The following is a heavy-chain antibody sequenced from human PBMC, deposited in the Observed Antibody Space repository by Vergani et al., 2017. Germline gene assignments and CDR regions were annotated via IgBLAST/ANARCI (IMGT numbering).Heavy chain of an antibody. CDR2: IIPIFGTA. V-gene: IGHV1-69*01. CDR1: GGTFSSYA. Sequence: QVQLVQSGAEVKKPGSSVKVSCKASGGTFSSYAISWVRQAPGKGREWMGWIIPIFGTANYAQKFQGRVTITADESTSTAYMELSSLRSEDTAVYYCAGDRSPIVATTCFDYWGQGTLVTVSS. CDR3: AGDRSPIVATTCFDY. D-gene: IGHD5-12*01. J-gene: IGHJ4*02.